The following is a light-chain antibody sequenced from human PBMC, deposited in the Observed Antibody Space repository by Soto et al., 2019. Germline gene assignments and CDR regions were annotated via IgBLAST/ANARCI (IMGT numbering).Light chain of an antibody. V-gene: IGLV2-14*01. J-gene: IGLJ1*01. Sequence: QSVLTQPASVSGSPGQSITISCTGTSCDVGGYYYVSWYQQLPGKAPKLMISEVSNRPSGVSNRFSGSKSGNTASLTISGLQAEDEADYYCSSYTDGCTIFATGTKATVL. CDR2: EVS. CDR1: SCDVGGYYY. CDR3: SSYTDGCTI.